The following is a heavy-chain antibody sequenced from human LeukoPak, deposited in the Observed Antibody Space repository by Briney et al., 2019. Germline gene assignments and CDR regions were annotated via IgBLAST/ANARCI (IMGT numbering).Heavy chain of an antibody. CDR2: ISSSGDTM. D-gene: IGHD1-7*01. CDR3: ARVMGNYASDY. Sequence: KPGGSLRLSCAASGFSFSDYYMSWIRQAPGKGLEWASYISSSGDTMSYADSVKGRFTISRDNAKNSLYLQMSSLRAEDAAIYYCARVMGNYASDYWGQGALVTVSS. CDR1: GFSFSDYY. J-gene: IGHJ4*02. V-gene: IGHV3-11*04.